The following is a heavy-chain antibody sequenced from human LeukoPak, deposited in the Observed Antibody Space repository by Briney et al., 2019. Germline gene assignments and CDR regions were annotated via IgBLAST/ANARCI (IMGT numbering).Heavy chain of an antibody. CDR1: GFTLSNYW. D-gene: IGHD3-3*01. J-gene: IGHJ4*02. CDR3: ARDFRFLDDY. Sequence: GGSLRLSCAASGFTLSNYWMTWVRQAPGKGLEWVGNIKQDGSEKYYVDSVKGRFTISRDNAKNSLYLQMNSLRAEDTAVYYCARDFRFLDDYWGQGTLVTVSS. CDR2: IKQDGSEK. V-gene: IGHV3-7*01.